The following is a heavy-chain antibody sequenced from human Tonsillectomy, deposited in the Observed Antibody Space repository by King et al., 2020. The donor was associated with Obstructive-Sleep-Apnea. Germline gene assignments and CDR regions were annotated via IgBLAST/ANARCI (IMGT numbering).Heavy chain of an antibody. V-gene: IGHV4-39*07. CDR1: AGSFSSSIYY. CDR3: ARLRPTYWYFDL. Sequence: QLQESGPGLVKPSETLSLTCTVSAGSFSSSIYYWGWIRQPPGKGLEWIGTIYYSGIPYYNPSLKSRVTISFDTSKDQFSLKLNSVTAADTAVYYCARLRPTYWYFDLWGRGTLVTVSS. J-gene: IGHJ2*01. D-gene: IGHD4-17*01. CDR2: IYYSGIP.